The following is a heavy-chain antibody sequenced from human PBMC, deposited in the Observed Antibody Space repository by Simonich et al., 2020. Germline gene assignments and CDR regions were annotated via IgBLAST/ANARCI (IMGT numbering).Heavy chain of an antibody. V-gene: IGHV3-21*01. J-gene: IGHJ4*02. CDR2: ISSSSIYI. D-gene: IGHD3-3*01. CDR1: GFTFRSYS. CDR3: ARKRFLEWFFDY. Sequence: EVQLVESGGGLVKPGGSLRLSCAASGFTFRSYSMNWVRQAPGKGLEWFSSISSSSIYISYADSVKGRFTISRDNAKNSLYLQMNSLRAEDTAVYYCARKRFLEWFFDYWGQGTLVTVSS.